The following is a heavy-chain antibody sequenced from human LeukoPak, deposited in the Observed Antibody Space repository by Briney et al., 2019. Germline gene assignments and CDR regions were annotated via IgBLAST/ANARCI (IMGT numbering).Heavy chain of an antibody. J-gene: IGHJ3*02. D-gene: IGHD6-13*01. CDR1: GFTFSSYA. CDR2: ISGSGGST. V-gene: IGHV3-23*01. Sequence: GGSLRLSCAASGFTFSSYAMSWVRQAPGKGLEWVSAISGSGGSTYYADSVKGRFTISRDNSKNTLYLQMNSLRAEDTAVYYCASKNKLVLDAFDIWGQGTMVTVSS. CDR3: ASKNKLVLDAFDI.